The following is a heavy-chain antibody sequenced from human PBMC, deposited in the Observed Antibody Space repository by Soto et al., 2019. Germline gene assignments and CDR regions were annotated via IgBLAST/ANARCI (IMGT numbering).Heavy chain of an antibody. D-gene: IGHD3-3*01. CDR1: GGSFSGYY. V-gene: IGHV4-34*01. Sequence: QVQLQQWGAGLLKPSETLSLTCAVYGGSFSGYYWSWIRQPPGKGLEWIGEINHSGSTNYNPSLKIRVTISVDTSKNPFSLKLSSVTAADTAVYYCARGPHYDFWSGYLYNWFDPWGQGTLVTVSS. CDR2: INHSGST. CDR3: ARGPHYDFWSGYLYNWFDP. J-gene: IGHJ5*02.